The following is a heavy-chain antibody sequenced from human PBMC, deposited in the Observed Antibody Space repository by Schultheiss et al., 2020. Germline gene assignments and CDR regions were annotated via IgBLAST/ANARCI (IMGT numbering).Heavy chain of an antibody. V-gene: IGHV3-23*01. CDR2: ISGSGGST. D-gene: IGHD3-3*01. CDR1: GFTFSSYA. CDR3: AKDRSGLGGMDV. Sequence: GGSLRLSCAASGFTFSSYAMHWVRQAPGKGLEWVSAISGSGGSTYYADSVKGRFTISRDNSQNTLYLQMTGLTVEDTAKYFCAKDRSGLGGMDVWGQGTTVTVSS. J-gene: IGHJ6*02.